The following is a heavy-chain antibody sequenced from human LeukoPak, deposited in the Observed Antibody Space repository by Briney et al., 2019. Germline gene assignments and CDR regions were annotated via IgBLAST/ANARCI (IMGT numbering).Heavy chain of an antibody. D-gene: IGHD6-13*01. CDR1: GYSFTSYW. J-gene: IGHJ4*02. CDR3: ARGIVASAGSRVYYFDY. CDR2: IYPGDSDT. Sequence: GESLKISCKGSGYSFTSYWIGWVRQMPGKGLEWMGIIYPGDSDTRYSPSFQGQVTISADKSINTAYLEWSSLEASDTAMYYCARGIVASAGSRVYYFDYWGQGTLVTASS. V-gene: IGHV5-51*01.